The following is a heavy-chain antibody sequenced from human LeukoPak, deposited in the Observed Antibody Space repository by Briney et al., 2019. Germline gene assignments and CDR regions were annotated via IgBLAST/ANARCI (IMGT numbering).Heavy chain of an antibody. V-gene: IGHV3-7*01. D-gene: IGHD5-18*01. CDR3: ARADRQVVLQLWWESNWFDP. J-gene: IGHJ5*02. Sequence: PGGSLRLSCAASRFTFSSYSMNWVRQAPGKGLEWVANIKQDGSEKYYVDSVKGRFTISRDNAKNSLYLQMNSLRAEDTAVYYCARADRQVVLQLWWESNWFDPWGQGTLVTVSS. CDR2: IKQDGSEK. CDR1: RFTFSSYS.